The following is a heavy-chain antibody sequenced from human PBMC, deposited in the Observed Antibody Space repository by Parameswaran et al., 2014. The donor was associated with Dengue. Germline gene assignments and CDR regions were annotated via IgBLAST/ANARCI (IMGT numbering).Heavy chain of an antibody. Sequence: WIRQPPGKGLEWIGSIYYSGSTYYNPSLKSRVTISVDTSKNQFSLKLSSVTAADTAVYYCARPHGLLWFGELGAAFDIWGQGTMVTVSS. V-gene: IGHV4-39*01. CDR2: IYYSGST. CDR3: ARPHGLLWFGELGAAFDI. J-gene: IGHJ3*02. D-gene: IGHD3-10*01.